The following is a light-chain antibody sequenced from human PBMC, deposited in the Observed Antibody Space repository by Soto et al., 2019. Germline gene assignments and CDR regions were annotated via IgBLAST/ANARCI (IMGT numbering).Light chain of an antibody. CDR1: ISDVGGYDF. J-gene: IGLJ2*01. CDR2: EAN. Sequence: QSVLTQPASVSGSPGQSITISCTGTISDVGGYDFVSWYQQYPAKAPRLMIYEANKRPSGVSNRFSGSKSGNTASLTISGLQADDEANYYCCSYAGSSDVVFGGGPKLTVL. CDR3: CSYAGSSDVV. V-gene: IGLV2-23*01.